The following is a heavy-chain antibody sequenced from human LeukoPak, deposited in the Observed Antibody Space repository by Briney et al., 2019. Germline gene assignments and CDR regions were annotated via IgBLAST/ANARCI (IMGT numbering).Heavy chain of an antibody. CDR3: ATIQSPYYYMDV. CDR2: FDPEDGET. J-gene: IGHJ6*03. V-gene: IGHV1-24*01. CDR1: GYTLTELS. Sequence: ASVKVSCKVSGYTLTELSMHWVRRAPGKGLEWMGGFDPEDGETIYAQKFQGRVTMTEDTSTDTAYMELSSLRSEDTAVYYCATIQSPYYYMDVWGKGTTVTVSS.